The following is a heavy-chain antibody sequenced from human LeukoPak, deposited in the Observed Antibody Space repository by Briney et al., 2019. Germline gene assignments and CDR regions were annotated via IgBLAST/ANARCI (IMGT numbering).Heavy chain of an antibody. Sequence: PSETLSLTCTVSGGSISSYYWSWIRQPAGKGLEWIGRIYTSGSTNYNPSLKSRVTISVDTSKNQFSLKLSSVTAADTAVYYCARGGLEYSSSAYFDYWGQGTLVTVSS. V-gene: IGHV4-4*07. CDR2: IYTSGST. CDR3: ARGGLEYSSSAYFDY. D-gene: IGHD6-6*01. J-gene: IGHJ4*02. CDR1: GGSISSYY.